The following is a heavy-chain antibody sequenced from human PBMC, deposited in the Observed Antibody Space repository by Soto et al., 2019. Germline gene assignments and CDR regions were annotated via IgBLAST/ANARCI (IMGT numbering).Heavy chain of an antibody. CDR1: GFTFSSYG. Sequence: GGSLRLSCAASGFTFSSYGMHWVRQAPGKGLEWVAVIWYDGSNKYYADSVKGRFTISRDNSKNTLYLQMNSLRAEDTAVYYCARDQGIAVAGYFDYWGQGTLVTVSS. CDR2: IWYDGSNK. CDR3: ARDQGIAVAGYFDY. J-gene: IGHJ4*02. D-gene: IGHD6-19*01. V-gene: IGHV3-33*01.